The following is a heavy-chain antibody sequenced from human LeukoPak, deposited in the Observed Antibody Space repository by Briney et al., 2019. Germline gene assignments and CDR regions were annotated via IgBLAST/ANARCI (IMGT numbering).Heavy chain of an antibody. CDR3: ARGSGSYYAFDI. Sequence: SQTLSLTCAISGGSVSSNSATWNWIRQSPSRGLEWLGRTYYRSKWFSDYAVSVKSRTTINPDTSKNQLSLQLNSVTPEDTAVYYCARGSGSYYAFDIWGQGTMVTVSS. CDR1: GGSVSSNSAT. J-gene: IGHJ3*02. CDR2: TYYRSKWFS. D-gene: IGHD1-26*01. V-gene: IGHV6-1*01.